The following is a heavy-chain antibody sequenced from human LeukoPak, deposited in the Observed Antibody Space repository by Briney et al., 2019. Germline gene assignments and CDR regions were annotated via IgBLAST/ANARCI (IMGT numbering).Heavy chain of an antibody. CDR2: ISSSSSYI. CDR3: ARDFSRGSYKGRDYYMDV. CDR1: GFTFSNAW. V-gene: IGHV3-21*01. D-gene: IGHD1-26*01. J-gene: IGHJ6*03. Sequence: GGSLRLSCAASGFTFSNAWMNWVRQAPGKRLEWVSSISSSSSYIYYADSVKGRFTISRDNAKNSLYLQMNSLRAEDTAVYYCARDFSRGSYKGRDYYMDVWGKGTTVTVSS.